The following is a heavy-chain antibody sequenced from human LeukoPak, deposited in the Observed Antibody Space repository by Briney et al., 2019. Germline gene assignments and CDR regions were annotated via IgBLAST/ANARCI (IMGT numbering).Heavy chain of an antibody. J-gene: IGHJ4*02. CDR3: ASGRLVGAPDY. CDR2: ITSDGSGI. V-gene: IGHV3-74*01. CDR1: GFNFSSYW. D-gene: IGHD1-26*01. Sequence: GGSLRLSCAASGFNFSSYWMHWVRQPPGKGLVSVSRITSDGSGIGYADSVKGRFSTSRDNANISLYLQMNSLRAEDTAVYYCASGRLVGAPDYWGQGTLATVSS.